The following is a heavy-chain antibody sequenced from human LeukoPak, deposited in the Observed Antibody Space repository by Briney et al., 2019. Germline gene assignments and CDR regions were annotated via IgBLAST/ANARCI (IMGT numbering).Heavy chain of an antibody. J-gene: IGHJ5*02. CDR3: ARDPEDIVVVVAATRQLAP. V-gene: IGHV3-7*01. D-gene: IGHD2-15*01. CDR1: GFTFSSYW. CDR2: IKQDGSEK. Sequence: PGGSLRLSCAASGFTFSSYWMSWVRQAPGKGLEWLANIKQDGSEKYYVDSVKGRFTISRDNAKNSLYLQMNSLRAEDTAVYYCARDPEDIVVVVAATRQLAPWGQGTLVTVSS.